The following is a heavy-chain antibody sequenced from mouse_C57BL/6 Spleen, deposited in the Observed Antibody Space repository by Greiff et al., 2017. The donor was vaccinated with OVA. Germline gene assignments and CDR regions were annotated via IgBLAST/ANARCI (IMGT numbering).Heavy chain of an antibody. J-gene: IGHJ1*03. Sequence: EVHLVESGGDLVKPGGSLKLSCAASGFTFSSYGMSWVRQTPDKRLEWVATISSGGSYTYYPDSVKGRFTISRDNAKNTLYLQMSSLKSEDTAMYYCAREEGVGRYFDVWGTGTTVTVSS. CDR1: GFTFSSYG. D-gene: IGHD4-1*01. CDR3: AREEGVGRYFDV. CDR2: ISSGGSYT. V-gene: IGHV5-6*01.